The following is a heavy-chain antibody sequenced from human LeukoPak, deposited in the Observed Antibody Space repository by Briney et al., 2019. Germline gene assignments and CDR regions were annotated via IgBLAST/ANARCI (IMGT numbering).Heavy chain of an antibody. Sequence: SQTLSLPCTVSGGSISSGGYYWSWIRQHPGKGLEWIGDSYYSGSTYYNPSLKSRVTISVDTSKNQFSLKLSSVTAADTAVYYCARATFGEIPSRLSWFDPWGQGTLVTVSS. V-gene: IGHV4-31*03. CDR2: SYYSGST. J-gene: IGHJ5*02. CDR1: GGSISSGGYY. CDR3: ARATFGEIPSRLSWFDP. D-gene: IGHD3-10*01.